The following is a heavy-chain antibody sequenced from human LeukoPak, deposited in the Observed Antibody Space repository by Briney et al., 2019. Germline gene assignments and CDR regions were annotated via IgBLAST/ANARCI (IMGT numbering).Heavy chain of an antibody. CDR2: IIPVLGIA. CDR1: GGTFSSYA. V-gene: IGHV1-69*04. Sequence: SVKVSCKASGGTFSSYAISWVRQAPGQGLELMGRIIPVLGIANYAQKFQGRVTITADKSTSTAYMELSSLRSEDTAVYYCARTDYATSRYNWFDPWGQGTLVTVSS. D-gene: IGHD4-17*01. CDR3: ARTDYATSRYNWFDP. J-gene: IGHJ5*02.